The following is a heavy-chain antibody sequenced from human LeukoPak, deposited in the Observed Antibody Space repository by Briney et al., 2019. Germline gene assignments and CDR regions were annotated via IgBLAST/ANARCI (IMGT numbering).Heavy chain of an antibody. CDR3: ARDREIRDGYNGLDY. D-gene: IGHD5-24*01. CDR1: GFTFSSYA. CDR2: ISYDGSNR. V-gene: IGHV3-30-3*01. Sequence: GGSLRLSCAASGFTFSSYAMHWVRQAPGKGLERVAVISYDGSNRYYSDSVKGRFTISRDNSKNTLYLQMNSLRAEDTAVYYCARDREIRDGYNGLDYWGQGTLVTVSS. J-gene: IGHJ4*02.